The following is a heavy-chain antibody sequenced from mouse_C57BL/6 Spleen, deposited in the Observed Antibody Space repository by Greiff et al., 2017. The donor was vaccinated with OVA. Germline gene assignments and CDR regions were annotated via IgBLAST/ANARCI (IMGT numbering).Heavy chain of an antibody. CDR3: ARDYCAYSYTMDY. CDR1: GYAFSSTW. J-gene: IGHJ4*01. CDR2: IYPGDGDT. D-gene: IGHD2-13*01. Sequence: VQLQQSGPELVKPGASVKISCKASGYAFSSTWMNWVKQRPGKGLEWIGRIYPGDGDTNYSGKFKGKATLTADQSSSTAYMHLRSLTSEVSAVYFCARDYCAYSYTMDYWSQGTSFTVSS. V-gene: IGHV1-82*01.